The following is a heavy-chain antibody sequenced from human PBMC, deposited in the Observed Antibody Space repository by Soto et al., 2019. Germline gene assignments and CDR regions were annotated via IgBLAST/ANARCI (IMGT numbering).Heavy chain of an antibody. V-gene: IGHV3-9*01. Sequence: PLRLSCAASGFTFDNCGMHWVRQAPGKGLEWVAGISWDSSTIGYADSVKGRFIISRDDAKNSLYLQMDSLRGEDTALYYCVQGRYPTMATPLDHWGQGTQVTVSS. CDR2: ISWDSSTI. D-gene: IGHD2-15*01. CDR3: VQGRYPTMATPLDH. J-gene: IGHJ4*02. CDR1: GFTFDNCG.